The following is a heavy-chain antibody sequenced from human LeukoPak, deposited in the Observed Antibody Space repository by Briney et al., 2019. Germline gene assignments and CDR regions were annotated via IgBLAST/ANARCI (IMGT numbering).Heavy chain of an antibody. J-gene: IGHJ6*02. CDR1: GYTFTSYD. Sequence: ASVKVSCKASGYTFTSYDINWVRQATGQGLEWMGWMNPNSGSTGYAQKFQGRVTMTRNTSISTAYMELSSLRSEDTAVYYCARGRYCSGGSCYSSDRYYYYGMDVWGQGTTVTVSS. CDR3: ARGRYCSGGSCYSSDRYYYYGMDV. D-gene: IGHD2-15*01. V-gene: IGHV1-8*01. CDR2: MNPNSGST.